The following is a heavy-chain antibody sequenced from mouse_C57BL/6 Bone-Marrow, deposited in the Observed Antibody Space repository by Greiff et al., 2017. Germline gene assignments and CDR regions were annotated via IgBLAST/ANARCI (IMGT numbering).Heavy chain of an antibody. CDR1: GYAFSSSW. Sequence: VQVVESGPELVKPGASVKISCKASGYAFSSSWMNWVKQRPGKGLEWIGRIYPGDGDTNYNGKFKGKATLTADKSSSTAYMQLSSLTSEDSAVYCCAREGGSNPFAYWGQGTLVTVSA. CDR2: IYPGDGDT. J-gene: IGHJ3*01. V-gene: IGHV1-82*01. D-gene: IGHD1-1*01. CDR3: AREGGSNPFAY.